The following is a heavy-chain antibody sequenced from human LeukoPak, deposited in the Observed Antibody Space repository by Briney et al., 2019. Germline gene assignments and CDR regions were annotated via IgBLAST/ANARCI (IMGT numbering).Heavy chain of an antibody. CDR2: IYSGGST. V-gene: IGHV3-66*01. CDR1: GFTVSSNY. Sequence: PGGSLRLSCAASGFTVSSNYMSWVRQAPGKGLEWVSVIYSGGSTYYADSVKGRFTISRDNSKNTLYLQMNSLRAEDTAVYYCAKRRTSYYYYGMDVWGQGTTVTVSS. J-gene: IGHJ6*02. CDR3: AKRRTSYYYYGMDV.